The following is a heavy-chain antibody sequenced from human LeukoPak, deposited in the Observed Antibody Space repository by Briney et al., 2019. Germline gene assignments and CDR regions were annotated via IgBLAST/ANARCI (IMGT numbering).Heavy chain of an antibody. CDR3: ARVSGSGYFDY. D-gene: IGHD3-3*01. CDR1: GYTFTGYY. V-gene: IGHV1-2*02. J-gene: IGHJ4*02. Sequence: ASVKVSCKASGYTFTGYYMRWVRQAPGQGLEWMGWINPDSGGTNYAQKFQGRVTMTRDTSISTAYMELSRLRSDDTAVYYCARVSGSGYFDYWGQGTLVTVSS. CDR2: INPDSGGT.